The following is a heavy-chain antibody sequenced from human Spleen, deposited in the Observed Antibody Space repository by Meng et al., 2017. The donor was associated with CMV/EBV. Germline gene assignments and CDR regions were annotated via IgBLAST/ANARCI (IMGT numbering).Heavy chain of an antibody. V-gene: IGHV1-69*05. CDR2: IIPIFGTP. Sequence: SVKVSCKASGYTFTTYYMHWVRQAPGQGLEWMGGIIPIFGTPNYAQKFQGRVTITTDESTSTAYMELSSLRSEDTAVYYCAWFPEVMSMVSDYYYGVDVWGQGTTVTVSS. D-gene: IGHD3-10*01. CDR3: AWFPEVMSMVSDYYYGVDV. J-gene: IGHJ6*02. CDR1: GYTFTTYY.